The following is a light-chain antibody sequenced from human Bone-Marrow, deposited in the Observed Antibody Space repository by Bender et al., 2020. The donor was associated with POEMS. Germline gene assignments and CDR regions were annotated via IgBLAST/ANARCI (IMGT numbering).Light chain of an antibody. CDR1: SSDVGGYNY. Sequence: QSALTQPASVSGSPGQSITISCTGTSSDVGGYNYVSWYQQHPGKAPKLMIYEVTKRPSGVSYRFSGSKSGNTASLTISGLQAEDEADYYCCSYAGGNTWVFGGGTKLTVL. CDR2: EVT. J-gene: IGLJ3*02. CDR3: CSYAGGNTWV. V-gene: IGLV2-23*02.